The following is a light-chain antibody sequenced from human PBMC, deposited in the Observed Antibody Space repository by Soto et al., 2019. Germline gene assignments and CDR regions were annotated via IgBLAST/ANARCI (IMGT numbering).Light chain of an antibody. CDR3: QVWDSSSDHFLYV. CDR2: DDS. CDR1: TIGSKS. Sequence: SYELTQPPSVSVAPGQTARITCGGNTIGSKSVHWYQQKPGQAPVLVVYDDSDRPSGIPERFSGSNSGNTATLTISRVEAGDEADYYCQVWDSSSDHFLYVFGTGTQLTVL. V-gene: IGLV3-21*02. J-gene: IGLJ1*01.